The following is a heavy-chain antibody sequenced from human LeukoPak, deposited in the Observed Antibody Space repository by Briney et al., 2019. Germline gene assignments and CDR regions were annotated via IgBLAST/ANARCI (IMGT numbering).Heavy chain of an antibody. CDR1: GFTFSDYY. Sequence: GGSLRLSCAASGFTFSDYYMGWIRQAPGKGLEWVSYISSSGSTIYYADSVKGRFTISRDNAKNSLYPQMNSLRAEDTAVYYCARDRYYDFWSGYHDQFDYWGQGTLVTVSS. D-gene: IGHD3-3*01. J-gene: IGHJ4*02. V-gene: IGHV3-11*01. CDR3: ARDRYYDFWSGYHDQFDY. CDR2: ISSSGSTI.